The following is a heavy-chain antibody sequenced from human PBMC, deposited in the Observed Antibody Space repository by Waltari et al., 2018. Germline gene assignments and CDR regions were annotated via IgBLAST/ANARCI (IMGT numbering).Heavy chain of an antibody. V-gene: IGHV3-48*03. Sequence: EVQLVASGGRLVQLGGSLRLSCAASGFLFSSYEMNWVRQAPGKGLEWVSYMSRSGDKMYYADSVKGRFTISRDNARKSLYLQMNSLRADDTAVYYCARDPAQLGGESDNWGQGTLVTVSS. D-gene: IGHD6-13*01. CDR1: GFLFSSYE. J-gene: IGHJ4*02. CDR3: ARDPAQLGGESDN. CDR2: MSRSGDKM.